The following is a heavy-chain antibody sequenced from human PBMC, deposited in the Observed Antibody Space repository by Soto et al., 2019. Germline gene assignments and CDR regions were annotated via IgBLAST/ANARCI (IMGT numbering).Heavy chain of an antibody. CDR1: GFTFSNYA. D-gene: IGHD1-26*01. CDR3: AKGPSSRLVLPEY. Sequence: EVQLLQSGGGLVQPGGSLRLSCAASGFTFSNYAMSWVRQAPGKGLEWVSAISGSGVSTDYADSVKGRFTISRDNSKDTLYVQMNSLRAEDTAVYYCAKGPSSRLVLPEYWGQETLVTVSS. J-gene: IGHJ4*02. CDR2: ISGSGVST. V-gene: IGHV3-23*01.